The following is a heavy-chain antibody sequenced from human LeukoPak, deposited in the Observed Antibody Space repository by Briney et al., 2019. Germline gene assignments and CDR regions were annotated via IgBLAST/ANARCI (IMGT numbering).Heavy chain of an antibody. D-gene: IGHD3-10*01. CDR1: GFTFSDPW. CDR2: IKNKADGGTT. CDR3: TTSGTPFQY. V-gene: IGHV3-15*01. Sequence: GGSLRLSCAASGFTFSDPWMSWVRQAPGKGLEWVGRIKNKADGGTTDYAAPVKGRFTISRDDSKNTLYLQMNSLKTEDTAVYYCTTSGTPFQYWGQGTLVTVSS. J-gene: IGHJ4*02.